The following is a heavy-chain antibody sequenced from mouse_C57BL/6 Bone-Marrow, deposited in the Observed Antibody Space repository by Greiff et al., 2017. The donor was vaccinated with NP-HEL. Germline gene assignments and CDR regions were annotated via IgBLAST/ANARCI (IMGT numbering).Heavy chain of an antibody. CDR3: ARGFAY. CDR1: GFTFSDYG. J-gene: IGHJ3*01. V-gene: IGHV5-15*01. CDR2: ISNLAYSI. Sequence: EVKVVGSGGGLVQPGGSLKLSCAASGFTFSDYGMAWVRQAPRKGPEWVAFISNLAYSIYYADTVTGRFTISRENAKITLYLEMSSLRSEDTAMYYCARGFAYWGQGTLVTVSA.